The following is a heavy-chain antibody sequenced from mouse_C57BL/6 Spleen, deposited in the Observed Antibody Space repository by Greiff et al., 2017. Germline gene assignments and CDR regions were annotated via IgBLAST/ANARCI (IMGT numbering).Heavy chain of an antibody. CDR2: ISYDGSN. CDR1: GYSITSGYY. V-gene: IGHV3-6*01. D-gene: IGHD2-4*01. CDR3: ARFYYDYDLYYFDY. J-gene: IGHJ2*01. Sequence: DVKLVESGPGLVKPSQSLSLTCSVTGYSITSGYYWNWIRQFPGNKLEWMGYISYDGSNNYNPSFKNRISITRDTSQNQFFLKLNSVTTEDTATYYCARFYYDYDLYYFDYWGQGTTLTVSS.